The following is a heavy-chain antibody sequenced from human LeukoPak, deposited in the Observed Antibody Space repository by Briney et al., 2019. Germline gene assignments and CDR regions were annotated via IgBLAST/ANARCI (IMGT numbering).Heavy chain of an antibody. V-gene: IGHV1-3*01. CDR1: GYTFTSYA. J-gene: IGHJ4*02. Sequence: GASVKVSCKASGYTFTSYAMNWVRQAPGQRLEWMGWINAGNGNTKYSQKFQGRVTITRDTSASTAYMELSSLRSEDTAVYYCAGGRGYSGYGLNFDYWGQGTLVTVSS. CDR3: AGGRGYSGYGLNFDY. D-gene: IGHD5-12*01. CDR2: INAGNGNT.